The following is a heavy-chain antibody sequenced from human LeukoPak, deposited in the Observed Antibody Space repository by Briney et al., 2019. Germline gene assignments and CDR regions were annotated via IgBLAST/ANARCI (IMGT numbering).Heavy chain of an antibody. D-gene: IGHD1-1*01. Sequence: SGPTPVKPTQTLTLTCSLSGFSVNSSGVGVGWIRQPPGKALEWLALIYWDDDKRYSPSLESRLTITRDTSRNQVVLKMTNMDPVDTGTYFCAHRTMTTITGTTFDPWGQGILVTVSS. CDR1: GFSVNSSGVG. CDR3: AHRTMTTITGTTFDP. CDR2: IYWDDDK. V-gene: IGHV2-5*02. J-gene: IGHJ5*02.